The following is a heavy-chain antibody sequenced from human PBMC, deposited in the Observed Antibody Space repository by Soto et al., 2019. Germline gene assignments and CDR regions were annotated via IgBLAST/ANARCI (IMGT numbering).Heavy chain of an antibody. CDR3: ARARYSSDWLPFEY. Sequence: EVQLVESGGGLVQPGGSLRLSCAASGFTFSSYAIHWVRQAPGKGLEFVSAISSNGGNTYYANSVNGRFTISRDNSKNTLYLQMGSLRAEDMAVYYCARARYSSDWLPFEYWGQGTLVTVSS. CDR1: GFTFSSYA. D-gene: IGHD6-19*01. CDR2: ISSNGGNT. J-gene: IGHJ4*02. V-gene: IGHV3-64*01.